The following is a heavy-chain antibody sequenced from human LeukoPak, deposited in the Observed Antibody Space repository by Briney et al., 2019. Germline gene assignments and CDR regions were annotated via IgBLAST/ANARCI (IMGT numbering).Heavy chain of an antibody. D-gene: IGHD6-19*01. CDR2: ISWDGGST. Sequence: GGSLRLSCAASGFTFDDYAIHWARQAPGKGLEWVSLISWDGGSTYYADSVKGRFTISRDNSKNSLYLQMNSLRAEDTALYYCAKDKDFDSSGWYSSFDYWGQGTLVTASS. V-gene: IGHV3-43D*04. CDR3: AKDKDFDSSGWYSSFDY. CDR1: GFTFDDYA. J-gene: IGHJ4*02.